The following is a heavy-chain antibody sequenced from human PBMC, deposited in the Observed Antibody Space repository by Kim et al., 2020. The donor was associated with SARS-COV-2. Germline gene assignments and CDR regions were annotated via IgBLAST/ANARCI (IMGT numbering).Heavy chain of an antibody. CDR2: IYPGDSDT. D-gene: IGHD6-19*01. CDR1: GYSFTSYW. Sequence: GESLKISCKGSGYSFTSYWIGWVRQMPGKGLEWMGIIYPGDSDTRYSPSFQGQVTISADKSISTAYLQWSSLKASDTAMYYCARQFRIAVAGTHTVVWFDPWGQGTLVTVSS. J-gene: IGHJ5*02. CDR3: ARQFRIAVAGTHTVVWFDP. V-gene: IGHV5-51*01.